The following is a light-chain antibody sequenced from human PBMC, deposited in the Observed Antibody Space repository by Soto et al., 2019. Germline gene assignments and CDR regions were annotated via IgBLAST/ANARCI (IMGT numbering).Light chain of an antibody. CDR2: DAS. Sequence: EILFTQSPATLSLSPGERATLSCRASQSVSNYLAWYQQNPGQAPRLLIYDASNRATGIPARFSGSESGTDFTLTIRSLEPEDFAVYYCQQRSNWPLITFGQGTRLEIK. CDR1: QSVSNY. V-gene: IGKV3-11*01. J-gene: IGKJ5*01. CDR3: QQRSNWPLIT.